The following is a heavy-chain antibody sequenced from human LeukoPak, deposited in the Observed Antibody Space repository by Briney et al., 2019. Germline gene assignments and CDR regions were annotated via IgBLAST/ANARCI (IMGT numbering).Heavy chain of an antibody. CDR2: IYRGGST. D-gene: IGHD1-26*01. V-gene: IGHV3-66*01. CDR1: GFLVNNNY. CDR3: ARGSGSYGGFDY. Sequence: GGSLRLSWAASGFLVNNNYMTWVRQAPGKGLEWVSVIYRGGSTYYADSVKGRFTISRDNFKNTLYLQVSSLRVEDTAVYYCARGSGSYGGFDYWGQGALVTVSS. J-gene: IGHJ4*02.